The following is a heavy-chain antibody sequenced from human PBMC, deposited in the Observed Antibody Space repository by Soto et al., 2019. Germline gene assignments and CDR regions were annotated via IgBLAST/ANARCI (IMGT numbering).Heavy chain of an antibody. Sequence: GGSLRLSCAASGFTFSNHAMDWVRQAPGEGPEWVSGFGGNLVSTNYADSVKGRFTISRDNSKNTLYLQMNSLRAEDTAIYYCVREGRVGVEGFDFWGQGTLVTVSS. V-gene: IGHV3-23*01. J-gene: IGHJ4*02. CDR2: FGGNLVST. CDR1: GFTFSNHA. D-gene: IGHD1-26*01. CDR3: VREGRVGVEGFDF.